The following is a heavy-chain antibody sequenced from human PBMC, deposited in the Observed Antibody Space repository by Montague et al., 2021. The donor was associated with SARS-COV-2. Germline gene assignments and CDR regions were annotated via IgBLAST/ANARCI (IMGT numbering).Heavy chain of an antibody. CDR2: INHSGST. V-gene: IGHV4-34*01. CDR1: GGSFSGNY. Sequence: SETLSLTCAVSGGSFSGNYWTWIRQPPGKGLEWIGEINHSGSTNYNPSLKSRLSISIDTSKTQFSLKLSSVTAADTAMYYCARIGYYDRIGLSDLVCWFDPWGPGTLVTVSS. D-gene: IGHD3-22*01. CDR3: ARIGYYDRIGLSDLVCWFDP. J-gene: IGHJ5*01.